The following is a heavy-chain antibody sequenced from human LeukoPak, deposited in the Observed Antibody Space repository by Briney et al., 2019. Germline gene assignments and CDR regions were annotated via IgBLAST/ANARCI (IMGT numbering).Heavy chain of an antibody. CDR1: GGSISSYY. D-gene: IGHD3-22*01. Sequence: SETLSLTCTVSGGSISSYYWSWIRQPPGKGLEWIGEINHSGSTNYNPSLKSRVTISVDTSKNQFSLKLSSVTAADTAVYYCARRSFGDYDSSGYLDYWGQGTLVTVSS. J-gene: IGHJ4*02. V-gene: IGHV4-34*01. CDR2: INHSGST. CDR3: ARRSFGDYDSSGYLDY.